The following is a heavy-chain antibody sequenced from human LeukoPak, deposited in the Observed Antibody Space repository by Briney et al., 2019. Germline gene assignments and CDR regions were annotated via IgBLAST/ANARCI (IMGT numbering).Heavy chain of an antibody. Sequence: SETLSLTCTVSGDSISSYYWSWTRQPPGKGLEWIGYIYYSGSTNYNPSLKSRVTISVDTSKNQFSLKLSPVTAADTAVYYCARAPSDIVVVPAAPPRYYYYGMDVWGKGTTVTVSS. CDR3: ARAPSDIVVVPAAPPRYYYYGMDV. J-gene: IGHJ6*04. CDR2: IYYSGST. CDR1: GDSISSYY. D-gene: IGHD2-2*01. V-gene: IGHV4-59*01.